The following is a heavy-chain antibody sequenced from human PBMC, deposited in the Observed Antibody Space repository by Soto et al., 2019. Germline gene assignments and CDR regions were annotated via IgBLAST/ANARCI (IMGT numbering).Heavy chain of an antibody. D-gene: IGHD3-22*01. CDR1: GFTFSSYG. J-gene: IGHJ4*02. CDR2: IWYDGSNK. Sequence: GGSLRLSCAASGFTFSSYGMHWVRQAPGKGLEWVAVIWYDGSNKYYADSVKGRFTISRDNSKNTLYLQMNSLRAEDTAVYYCARASSGYYYYFDFCGQGILVTVSS. CDR3: ARASSGYYYYFDF. V-gene: IGHV3-33*01.